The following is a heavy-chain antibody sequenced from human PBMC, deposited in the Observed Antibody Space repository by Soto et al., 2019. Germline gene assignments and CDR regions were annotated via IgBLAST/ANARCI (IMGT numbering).Heavy chain of an antibody. CDR3: ARERQYCSSTSCYRYYYYGMDV. V-gene: IGHV4-30-4*01. Sequence: SETLSLTCIVSGCSISSGYYYWSWIRQPPGKGLEWIGYIYYSGTTYYNPSLKSRVTISVDTSKNQFSLKLSSVTAADTAVYYCARERQYCSSTSCYRYYYYGMDVWGQGTTVTVSS. D-gene: IGHD2-2*01. CDR2: IYYSGTT. CDR1: GCSISSGYYY. J-gene: IGHJ6*02.